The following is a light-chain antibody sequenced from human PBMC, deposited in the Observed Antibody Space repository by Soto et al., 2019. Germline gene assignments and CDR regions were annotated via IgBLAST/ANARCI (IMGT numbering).Light chain of an antibody. CDR3: TQALQSLT. CDR2: LGS. J-gene: IGKJ5*01. V-gene: IGKV2-28*01. Sequence: DVVMTQTPLSLLVAPGPPASISRKPGPSLLHITGETFLFWYMQKPGQSPQLLIYLGSNRASGVPDRLSGSGSGTDFTLKISRVEAADVGVYYCTQALQSLTFGQGTRLEIK. CDR1: PSLLHITGETF.